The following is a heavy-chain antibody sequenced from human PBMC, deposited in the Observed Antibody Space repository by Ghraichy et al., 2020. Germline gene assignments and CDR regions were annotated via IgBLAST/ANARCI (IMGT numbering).Heavy chain of an antibody. V-gene: IGHV3-74*01. CDR1: GFTFSSYW. CDR3: ARGFGGNYNWFDF. J-gene: IGHJ5*01. D-gene: IGHD4-23*01. CDR2: IKSDGITT. Sequence: GESLNISCAASGFTFSSYWMHWVRQAPGKGLVWVSRIKSDGITTNYADSVKGRFTISRDDAKNTMFLQMNSLRAEDTAVYYCARGFGGNYNWFDFWGQGILVTVSS.